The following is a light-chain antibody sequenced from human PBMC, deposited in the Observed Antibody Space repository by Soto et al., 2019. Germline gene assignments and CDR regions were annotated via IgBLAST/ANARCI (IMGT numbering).Light chain of an antibody. CDR3: CSYAGTYYV. V-gene: IGLV2-8*01. J-gene: IGLJ1*01. CDR2: EIN. CDR1: NSDVGGYKY. Sequence: QSVLSQPPSPAGSPGQSVTISCTGTNSDVGGYKYVSWYQQHPGKAPKIMIYEINKRSSGVPDRFWGSKPGNTASLTISGLQAEDEAEYYCCSYAGTYYVFGTGTKVTVL.